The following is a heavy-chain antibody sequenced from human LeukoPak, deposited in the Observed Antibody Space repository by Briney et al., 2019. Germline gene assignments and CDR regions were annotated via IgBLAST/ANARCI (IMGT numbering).Heavy chain of an antibody. J-gene: IGHJ4*02. CDR2: LYTGGST. V-gene: IGHV3-53*01. Sequence: PGGSLRLSCAASGFSVSSNYMSWVRQAPGKGLDWVSVLYTGGSTYYADSVKGRFTISRDNSKNTVYLQMNSLRAEDTAVYYCARVSSVYSSGFYYDFDYWAQGTLVTVSS. D-gene: IGHD3-22*01. CDR1: GFSVSSNY. CDR3: ARVSSVYSSGFYYDFDY.